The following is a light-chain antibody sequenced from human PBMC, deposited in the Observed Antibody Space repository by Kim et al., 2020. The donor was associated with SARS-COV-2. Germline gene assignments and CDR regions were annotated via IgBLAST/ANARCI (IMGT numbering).Light chain of an antibody. J-gene: IGKJ5*01. CDR2: KAS. Sequence: ASVGDRFTITCRASQSIYSYLAWYQQKPGNVPKILIYKASTLESRVPSRFSGSESGTEFTLTISSLQPDDFATYYCQQFYTYPITFGQGTRLEIK. CDR1: QSIYSY. V-gene: IGKV1-5*03. CDR3: QQFYTYPIT.